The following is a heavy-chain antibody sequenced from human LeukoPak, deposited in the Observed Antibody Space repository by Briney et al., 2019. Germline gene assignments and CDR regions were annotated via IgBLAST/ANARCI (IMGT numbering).Heavy chain of an antibody. CDR2: IHYSGKT. J-gene: IGHJ4*02. CDR1: GGSISRSSYY. D-gene: IGHD6-19*01. CDR3: ARTPVACVYYFDY. V-gene: IGHV4-39*01. Sequence: SETLSLTCSVAGGSISRSSYYWGWIRQPPGKGLEWIGNIHYSGKTYYNPSLKSRVTISVDTSKNQFSLKLSSVTAADTAVYYCARTPVACVYYFDYWGQGTLVTVSS.